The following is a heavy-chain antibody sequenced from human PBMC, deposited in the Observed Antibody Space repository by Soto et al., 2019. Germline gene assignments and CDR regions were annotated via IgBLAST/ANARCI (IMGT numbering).Heavy chain of an antibody. CDR3: AREAQDGQFDP. V-gene: IGHV4-59*01. CDR1: GGSISSYY. CDR2: IYYSGST. Sequence: SETLSLTCTVSGGSISSYYWSWIRQPPGKGLEWIGYIYYSGSTNYNPSLKSRVTISVDTSKNQFSLKLSSVTAADTAVYYCAREAQDGQFDPWGQGTLVTVS. J-gene: IGHJ5*02.